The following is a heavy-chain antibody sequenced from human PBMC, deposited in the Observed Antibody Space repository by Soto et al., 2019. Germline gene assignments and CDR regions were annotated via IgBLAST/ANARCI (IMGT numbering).Heavy chain of an antibody. J-gene: IGHJ5*02. CDR2: INPNSGGT. Sequence: QVQLVQSGAEVKKPGASVKVSCKASGYTFTGYYMHWVRQAPGQGLEWMGWINPNSGGTNYAQKFQGRVSMTRDTSISTAYMELSRLRSDDTAVYYCARDTPYSSGWFAFDPWGQGTLVTVSS. CDR1: GYTFTGYY. CDR3: ARDTPYSSGWFAFDP. D-gene: IGHD6-19*01. V-gene: IGHV1-2*02.